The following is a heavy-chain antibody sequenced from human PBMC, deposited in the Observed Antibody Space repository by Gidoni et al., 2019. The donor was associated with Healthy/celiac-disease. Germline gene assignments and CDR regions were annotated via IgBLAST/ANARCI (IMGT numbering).Heavy chain of an antibody. D-gene: IGHD1-26*01. CDR2: ISASSYSK. CDR1: RFTFTNYA. CDR3: AKMGGSGPHYYYMDV. J-gene: IGHJ6*03. V-gene: IGHV3-23*04. Sequence: EVQLVQSGGGLVQPGGSLNLLCTAPRFTFTNYAMSWVRQAPGKGLDWVSAISASSYSKYYADSMKGRFTISRDNSKNTLYLQMNSLRADDTAVYYCAKMGGSGPHYYYMDVWGKGTTVTVSS.